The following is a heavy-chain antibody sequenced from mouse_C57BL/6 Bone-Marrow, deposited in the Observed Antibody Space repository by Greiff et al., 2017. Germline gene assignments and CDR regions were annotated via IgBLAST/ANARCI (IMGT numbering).Heavy chain of an antibody. V-gene: IGHV5-4*01. D-gene: IGHD2-4*01. CDR3: ARDGYDYDY. J-gene: IGHJ2*01. Sequence: VMLVESGGGLVKPGGSLKLSCAASGFTFSSYAMSWVRQTPEKRLEWVATISDGGSYTYYPDNVKGRFTISRDNAKSNLYLQMSHLKSEDTAMYYCARDGYDYDYWGQGTTLTVSS. CDR1: GFTFSSYA. CDR2: ISDGGSYT.